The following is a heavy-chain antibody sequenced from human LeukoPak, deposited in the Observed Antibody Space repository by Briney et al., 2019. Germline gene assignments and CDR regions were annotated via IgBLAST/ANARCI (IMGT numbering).Heavy chain of an antibody. Sequence: ASVKVSCKASGYTFTSYTISWVRQAPGQGLEWMGWISAYSGNTDYAQKLQDRVTMTTDTSTSTAYMELRSLRSDDAAVYYCARDKAGATLWGQGTLVTVSS. CDR3: ARDKAGATL. V-gene: IGHV1-18*01. CDR2: ISAYSGNT. J-gene: IGHJ4*02. CDR1: GYTFTSYT. D-gene: IGHD1-26*01.